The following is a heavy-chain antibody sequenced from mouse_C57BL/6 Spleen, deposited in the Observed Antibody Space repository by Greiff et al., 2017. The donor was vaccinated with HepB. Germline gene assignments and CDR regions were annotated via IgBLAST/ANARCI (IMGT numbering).Heavy chain of an antibody. Sequence: EVMLVESGGGLVKPGGSLKLSCAASGFTFSDYGMHWVRQAPEKGLEWVAYISSGSSTIYYADTVKGRFTISRDNAKNTLFLQMTSLRSEDTAMYYCAREDVGNPVAYWGQGTLVTVTA. CDR1: GFTFSDYG. CDR3: AREDVGNPVAY. D-gene: IGHD2-1*01. CDR2: ISSGSSTI. V-gene: IGHV5-17*01. J-gene: IGHJ3*01.